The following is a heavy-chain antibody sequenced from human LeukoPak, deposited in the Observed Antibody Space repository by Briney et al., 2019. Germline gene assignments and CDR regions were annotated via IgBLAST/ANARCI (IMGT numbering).Heavy chain of an antibody. V-gene: IGHV4-31*03. CDR3: ARDSCSSTSCPPGYMDV. D-gene: IGHD2-2*01. CDR2: IYYSGCT. Sequence: SQTLSLTCTVSGGSISSGGYYWSWIRQHPGKGLEWIGYIYYSGCTYYNPSLKSRVTISVDTSKNQFSLKLSSVTAADTAVYYCARDSCSSTSCPPGYMDVWGKGTTVTVSS. J-gene: IGHJ6*03. CDR1: GGSISSGGYY.